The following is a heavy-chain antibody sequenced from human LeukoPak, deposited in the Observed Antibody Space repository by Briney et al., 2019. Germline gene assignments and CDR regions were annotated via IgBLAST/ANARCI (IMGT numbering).Heavy chain of an antibody. CDR2: FYYSGST. D-gene: IGHD2-21*02. CDR1: GGPVTSFY. CDR3: ARHRFASAVILDY. V-gene: IGHV4-59*08. J-gene: IGHJ4*02. Sequence: SDTLSLTCSVSGGPVTSFYWSWLRQSPGKGLEGIGYFYYSGSTKYNPSLKSRVTMSGDTSKNQLSLKLRSVTAADTAMYYCARHRFASAVILDYWGQGDPVTVSS.